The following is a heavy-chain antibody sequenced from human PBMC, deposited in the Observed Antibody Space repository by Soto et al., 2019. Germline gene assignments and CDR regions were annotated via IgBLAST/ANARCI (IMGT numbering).Heavy chain of an antibody. V-gene: IGHV4-34*01. J-gene: IGHJ6*02. CDR3: ARQVLLWFGSGHYYYYYGVDV. D-gene: IGHD3-10*01. Sequence: SETLSLTCAVYGGSFSGYYWSWIRQPPGKGLEWIGEINHSGSTNYNPSLKSRVTISVDTSKNQFSLKLSSVTAADTAVYYCARQVLLWFGSGHYYYYYGVDVWGQGTTVTVSS. CDR1: GGSFSGYY. CDR2: INHSGST.